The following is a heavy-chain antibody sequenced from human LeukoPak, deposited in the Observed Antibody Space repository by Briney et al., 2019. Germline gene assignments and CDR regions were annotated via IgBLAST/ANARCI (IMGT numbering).Heavy chain of an antibody. D-gene: IGHD2-2*01. CDR1: GYTFNAYY. CDR2: INPNSGDT. Sequence: ASVKVSCKASGYTFNAYYMHWVRQAPGQGLEWMGRINPNSGDTSIAQKFQGRVTMTRDTSISTAYLELSSLRSGDTAVYYCARDYCSSTSCLFDYWGQGTLVTVSS. V-gene: IGHV1-2*06. J-gene: IGHJ4*02. CDR3: ARDYCSSTSCLFDY.